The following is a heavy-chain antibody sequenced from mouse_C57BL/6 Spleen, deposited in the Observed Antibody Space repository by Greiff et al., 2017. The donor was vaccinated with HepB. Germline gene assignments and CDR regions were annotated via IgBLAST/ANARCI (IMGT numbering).Heavy chain of an antibody. Sequence: QVQLQQPGAELVMPGASVKLSCKASGYTFTSYWMHWVKQRPGQGLEWIGEIDPSDSYTNYNQKFKGKSTLTVDKSSSTAYMQLSSLTSEDSAVYYCARSYHYSNLYYAMDYWGQGTSVTVSS. CDR2: IDPSDSYT. CDR1: GYTFTSYW. CDR3: ARSYHYSNLYYAMDY. V-gene: IGHV1-69*01. D-gene: IGHD2-5*01. J-gene: IGHJ4*01.